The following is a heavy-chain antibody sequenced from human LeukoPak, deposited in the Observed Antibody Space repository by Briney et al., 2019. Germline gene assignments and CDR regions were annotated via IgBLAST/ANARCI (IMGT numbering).Heavy chain of an antibody. V-gene: IGHV1-18*01. J-gene: IGHJ4*02. Sequence: ASVKVSCKASGYTFTSYGISWVRQAPGQGLEWMGWISAYNGNTNYAQKLQGRVTMTTDTSTSTAYMELRSPRSDDTAVYYCASWRSYGSGSYYFYFDYWGQGTLVTVSS. CDR1: GYTFTSYG. D-gene: IGHD3-10*01. CDR3: ASWRSYGSGSYYFYFDY. CDR2: ISAYNGNT.